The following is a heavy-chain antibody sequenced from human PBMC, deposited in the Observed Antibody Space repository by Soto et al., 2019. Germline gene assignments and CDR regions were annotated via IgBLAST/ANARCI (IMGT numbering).Heavy chain of an antibody. Sequence: PGGSLRLSCAASGFTFSSYAMSWVRQAPGKGLEWVSAISGSGGSTYYADSVKGRFTISRDNSKNTLYLQMNSLRAEDTAVYYCAKAPLVGVKDLLVVDRNYFDYWGQGTLVTVSS. CDR3: AKAPLVGVKDLLVVDRNYFDY. CDR1: GFTFSSYA. CDR2: ISGSGGST. J-gene: IGHJ4*02. V-gene: IGHV3-23*01. D-gene: IGHD1-26*01.